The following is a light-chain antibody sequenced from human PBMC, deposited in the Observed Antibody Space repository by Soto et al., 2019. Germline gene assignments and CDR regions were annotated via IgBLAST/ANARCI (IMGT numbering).Light chain of an antibody. Sequence: DIDKTDSPSSLSASVGDRVTITCRASQSISSHLNWYQQKAGKAPKLLISGASSLESGVPSRFSCSGPGTDFTLTISSLQPEDFATYNCQQSYSTPRTFGQGTKVDI. CDR2: GAS. CDR1: QSISSH. CDR3: QQSYSTPRT. J-gene: IGKJ1*01. V-gene: IGKV1-39*01.